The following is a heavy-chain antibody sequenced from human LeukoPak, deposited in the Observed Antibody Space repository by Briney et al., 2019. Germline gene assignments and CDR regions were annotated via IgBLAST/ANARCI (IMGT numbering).Heavy chain of an antibody. CDR1: GFTFSSYG. CDR2: ISYDGSNK. Sequence: GGSLRLSCAASGFTFSSYGMHWVRQAPGKGLEWVAVISYDGSNKYYADSVKGRFTISRDNSKNTLYLQMNSLRAEDTAVYYCAKDSLKEYYYDSSGYYWGLLDYWGQGTLVTVSS. D-gene: IGHD3-22*01. V-gene: IGHV3-30*18. J-gene: IGHJ4*02. CDR3: AKDSLKEYYYDSSGYYWGLLDY.